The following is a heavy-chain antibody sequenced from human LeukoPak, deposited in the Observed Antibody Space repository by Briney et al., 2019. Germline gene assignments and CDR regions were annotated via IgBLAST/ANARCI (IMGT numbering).Heavy chain of an antibody. Sequence: SETLSLTCTVSGGSISSYYWSWIRQPPGKGLEWIGYIYYSGSTNYNPSLKSRVTISVDTSKNQFSLKLSSVTAADTAVYYCARAYGSGKFFRFDPWGQGTLVTFSS. D-gene: IGHD3-10*01. CDR1: GGSISSYY. J-gene: IGHJ5*02. CDR2: IYYSGST. CDR3: ARAYGSGKFFRFDP. V-gene: IGHV4-59*01.